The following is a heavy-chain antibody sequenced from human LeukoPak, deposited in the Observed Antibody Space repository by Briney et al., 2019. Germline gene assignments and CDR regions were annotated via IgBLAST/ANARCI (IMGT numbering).Heavy chain of an antibody. CDR3: AKEKVIGGNWFDP. CDR2: ISYDGSNK. V-gene: IGHV3-30-3*01. Sequence: GGSLRLSCAASGFTFSSYAMHWVRQAPGKGLEWVAVISYDGSNKYYADSVKGRFTISRDNSKNTLYLQMNSLRAEDTAVYYCAKEKVIGGNWFDPWGQGTLVTVSS. D-gene: IGHD3-16*02. CDR1: GFTFSSYA. J-gene: IGHJ5*02.